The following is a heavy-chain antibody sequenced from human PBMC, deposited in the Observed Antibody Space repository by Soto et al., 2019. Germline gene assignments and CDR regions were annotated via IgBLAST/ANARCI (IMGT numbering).Heavy chain of an antibody. CDR3: ARGVLSGYHYFDY. CDR2: ISYDGSNK. V-gene: IGHV3-30-3*01. J-gene: IGHJ4*02. CDR1: GFTFSSYA. Sequence: QVQLVESGGGVVQPGRSLRLSCAASGFTFSSYAMHWVRQAPGKGLEWVAVISYDGSNKYYADSVKGRFTISRDNSKNTLYLQMNSLRAEDTAVYYCARGVLSGYHYFDYWGQGTLVTVSS. D-gene: IGHD3-22*01.